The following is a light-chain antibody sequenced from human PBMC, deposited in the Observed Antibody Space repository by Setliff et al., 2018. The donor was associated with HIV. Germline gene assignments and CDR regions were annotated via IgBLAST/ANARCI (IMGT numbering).Light chain of an antibody. CDR2: DVS. CDR3: SSYTGSGTYV. Sequence: QSVLPQPASVSGSPGQSITISCTGTSSDIGGYNYVSWYRQHPGKAPKLMIYDVSNRPSGVSIRFSASKSGSTASLTISGLQPEDEADYYCSSYTGSGTYVFGAGTKVTVL. V-gene: IGLV2-14*03. CDR1: SSDIGGYNY. J-gene: IGLJ1*01.